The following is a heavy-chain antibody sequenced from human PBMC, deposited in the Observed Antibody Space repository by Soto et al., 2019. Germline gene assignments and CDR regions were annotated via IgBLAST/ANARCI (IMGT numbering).Heavy chain of an antibody. CDR2: INSDGSST. Sequence: GGSLRLSCAASGFTFSSYWMHWVRQAPGKGLVWVSRINSDGSSTSYADSVKGRFTISRDNAKNTLYLQMNSLRAEDTAVYYCARGFRIAARRYYFDYWGQGTLVTVSS. V-gene: IGHV3-74*01. CDR1: GFTFSSYW. D-gene: IGHD6-6*01. J-gene: IGHJ4*02. CDR3: ARGFRIAARRYYFDY.